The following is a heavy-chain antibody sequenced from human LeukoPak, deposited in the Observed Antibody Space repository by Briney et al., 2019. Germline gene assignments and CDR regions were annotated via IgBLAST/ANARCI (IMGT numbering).Heavy chain of an antibody. CDR3: ARGTRSSGYYWFDP. V-gene: IGHV4-61*01. D-gene: IGHD3-22*01. Sequence: PSETLSLTCTVSGGSFRSDTYYWSWIRQPPGKGLEWIGYVYYSGRTNYNPSLKSRVTISVDTSKDQFSLKLSSVTAADTAVYYCARGTRSSGYYWFDPWGQGTLVTVSS. CDR1: GGSFRSDTYY. J-gene: IGHJ5*02. CDR2: VYYSGRT.